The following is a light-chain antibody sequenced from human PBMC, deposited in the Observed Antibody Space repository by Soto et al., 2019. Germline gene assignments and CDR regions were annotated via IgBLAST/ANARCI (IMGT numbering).Light chain of an antibody. CDR2: PAS. Sequence: AIQMTQSPSSLSASVGDRVTITCRASQDIRTDLGWYQQKPGKAPKLLIYPASNLQSGVPSRFSGSGSGTDFTLTISSLQPEEFATYFCLQDYDYPRTFGQGTKVEIK. V-gene: IGKV1-6*01. CDR3: LQDYDYPRT. CDR1: QDIRTD. J-gene: IGKJ1*01.